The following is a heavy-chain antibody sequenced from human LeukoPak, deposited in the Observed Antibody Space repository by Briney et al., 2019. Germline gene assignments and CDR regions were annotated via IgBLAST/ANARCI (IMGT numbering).Heavy chain of an antibody. D-gene: IGHD1-26*01. CDR2: IKQDGSEK. CDR3: AARSSGNPYF. Sequence: SGGSLRLSCTASGLTLSNYWMIWVRQAPGKGLQWVAMIKQDGSEKYYVDSVKGRFTISRDNAENSLYLQMNSLRVEDTAVYYCAARSSGNPYFWGQGTLVTVSS. V-gene: IGHV3-7*03. CDR1: GLTLSNYW. J-gene: IGHJ4*02.